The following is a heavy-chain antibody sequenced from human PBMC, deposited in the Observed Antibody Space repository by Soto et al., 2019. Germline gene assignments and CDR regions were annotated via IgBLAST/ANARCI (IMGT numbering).Heavy chain of an antibody. CDR2: ISYDGSNK. CDR3: VRDDVGVGIDY. Sequence: GGSLRLSCAASGFTFSSYVMHWVRQAPGKGLEWVAVISYDGSNKYYADSVKGRFTISRDNSKNTLYLQMNSLRADDTAVYYCVRDDVGVGIDYWGLGTLVTVSS. CDR1: GFTFSSYV. D-gene: IGHD1-26*01. J-gene: IGHJ4*02. V-gene: IGHV3-30-3*01.